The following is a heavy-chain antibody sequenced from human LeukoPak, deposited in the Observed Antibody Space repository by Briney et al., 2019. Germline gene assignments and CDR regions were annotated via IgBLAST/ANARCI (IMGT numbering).Heavy chain of an antibody. CDR3: ATLPSGYDSWFDP. CDR1: GFTFSSYE. Sequence: GGSLRLSCAASGFTFSSYEMNSVRQAPGKGLEWVSYISSSGSTIYYADTVKGRFTISRDNAKNSLYLQMNSLRAEDTAVYYCATLPSGYDSWFDPWGQGTLVTVSS. V-gene: IGHV3-48*03. D-gene: IGHD5-12*01. CDR2: ISSSGSTI. J-gene: IGHJ5*02.